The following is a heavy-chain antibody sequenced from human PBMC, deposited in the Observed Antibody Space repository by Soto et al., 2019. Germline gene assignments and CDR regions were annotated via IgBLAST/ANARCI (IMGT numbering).Heavy chain of an antibody. J-gene: IGHJ4*02. CDR3: ARGGWYIDC. D-gene: IGHD6-19*01. Sequence: SETLSLTCTVSGGSMNSHYWSWYRQPPGKGLEWIGYIYYSGSTDYNPSLKSRVTMSVDTSKNQFSLKLTSVSAADTAVYYCARGGWYIDCGGQEIMVTVSS. CDR2: IYYSGST. V-gene: IGHV4-59*11. CDR1: GGSMNSHY.